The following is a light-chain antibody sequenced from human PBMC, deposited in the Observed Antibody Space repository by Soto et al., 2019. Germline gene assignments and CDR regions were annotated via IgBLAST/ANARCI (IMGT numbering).Light chain of an antibody. CDR3: QQLNSYPLT. Sequence: DIQMTQFPSTLSASVGDRVTISCRASQSIGTSLAWYQQTPGKAPKLLIYAASTLQSGVPSRFSGSGSGTEFTLTISSLQPEDFATYYCQQLNSYPLTFGGGTKVDIK. CDR2: AAS. J-gene: IGKJ4*01. CDR1: QSIGTS. V-gene: IGKV1-5*01.